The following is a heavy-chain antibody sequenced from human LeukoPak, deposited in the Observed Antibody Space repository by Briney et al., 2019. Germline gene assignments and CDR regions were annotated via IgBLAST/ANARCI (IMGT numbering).Heavy chain of an antibody. Sequence: GGSLRLPCAASGFTFDDYAMHWVRQAPGKGLEWVSGISWNSGSIGYADSVKGRFTISRDNAKNSLYLQMNSLRAEDTAVYYCARDQNNDPYYDSSGYPQGFGYYFDYWGQGTLVTVSS. D-gene: IGHD3-22*01. CDR1: GFTFDDYA. V-gene: IGHV3-9*01. CDR2: ISWNSGSI. CDR3: ARDQNNDPYYDSSGYPQGFGYYFDY. J-gene: IGHJ4*02.